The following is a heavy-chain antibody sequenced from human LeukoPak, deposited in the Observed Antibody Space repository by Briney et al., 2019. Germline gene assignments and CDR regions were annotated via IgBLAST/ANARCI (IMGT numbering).Heavy chain of an antibody. Sequence: PSETLSLTCTVSGGSISTYYWSWIRQPPGKGLEWIGYIYHSGSTSYNPSLKSRVTISVDTSKNQFSLKLSSVTAADTAVYYCARLGRGNGSGSYYNPYYYYMDVWGKGTTVTISS. CDR3: ARLGRGNGSGSYYNPYYYYMDV. CDR1: GGSISTYY. J-gene: IGHJ6*03. D-gene: IGHD3-10*01. V-gene: IGHV4-59*12. CDR2: IYHSGST.